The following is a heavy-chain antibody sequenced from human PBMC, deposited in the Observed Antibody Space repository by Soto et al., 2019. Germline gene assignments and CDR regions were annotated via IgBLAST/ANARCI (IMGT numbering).Heavy chain of an antibody. CDR1: GYTFTSYA. V-gene: IGHV1-3*01. CDR2: INAGNGNT. CDR3: ARVIASSGYISPDY. J-gene: IGHJ4*02. D-gene: IGHD3-22*01. Sequence: DSVKVSCKASGYTFTSYAMHWVRQAPGQRLEWMGWINAGNGNTKYSQKFQGRVTITRDTSARTDYMELSSLRSEDTAVYYCARVIASSGYISPDYWGQGTLVNLSS.